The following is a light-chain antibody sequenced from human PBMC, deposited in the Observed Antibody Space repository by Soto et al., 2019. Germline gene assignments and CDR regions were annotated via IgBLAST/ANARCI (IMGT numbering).Light chain of an antibody. CDR1: QSVDSAF. CDR2: GAS. CDR3: QQYASSLT. V-gene: IGKV3-20*01. J-gene: IGKJ1*01. Sequence: EIVLTQSPGSLSLSLGERATLSCRASQSVDSAFFAWYQQKPGQPPRLLMYGASRRATGIPDRFSGSGSGTDFTLTVSRLEPEDFAVYYCQQYASSLTFGQGTKVEI.